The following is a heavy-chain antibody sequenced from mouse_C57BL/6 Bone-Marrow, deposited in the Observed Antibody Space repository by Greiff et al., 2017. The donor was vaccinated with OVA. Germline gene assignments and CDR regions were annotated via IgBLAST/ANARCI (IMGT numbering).Heavy chain of an antibody. D-gene: IGHD3-2*02. CDR2: IYPSDSDT. V-gene: IGHV1-61*01. CDR3: AADSSGLIAY. Sequence: QVQLQQPGAELVRPGSSVKLSCKASGYTFTSYWLDRVTQRPGQGLEWIGNIYPSDSDTHYNQKFKDTATLTVDKSSSTAYMQLSSLTSEDSEVYYCAADSSGLIAYWGQGTLVTVSA. J-gene: IGHJ3*01. CDR1: GYTFTSYW.